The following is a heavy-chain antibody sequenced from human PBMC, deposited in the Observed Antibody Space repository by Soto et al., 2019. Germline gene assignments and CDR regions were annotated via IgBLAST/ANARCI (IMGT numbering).Heavy chain of an antibody. Sequence: GGSLRLSCAASGFTFSSYWMHWVRQAPGKGLEWVSRINSDGSSTSYADSLKGRFTISRDNAKNTLYLQMNSLRAEDTAVYYCARVRSSWYYFDYWGQGTLVTVSS. CDR2: INSDGSST. CDR3: ARVRSSWYYFDY. V-gene: IGHV3-74*01. CDR1: GFTFSSYW. D-gene: IGHD6-13*01. J-gene: IGHJ4*02.